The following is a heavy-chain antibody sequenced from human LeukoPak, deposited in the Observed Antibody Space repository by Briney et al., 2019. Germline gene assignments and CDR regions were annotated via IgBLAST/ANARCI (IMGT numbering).Heavy chain of an antibody. CDR1: GFTFSSYW. CDR3: ARDYHYYYGMDV. V-gene: IGHV3-74*01. J-gene: IGHJ6*02. CDR2: INSDGSST. Sequence: GGSLRFSCAASGFTFSSYWMHWVRQAPGKGLVWVSRINSDGSSTSYADSVKGRFTISRDIAKNTLYLQMNSLRAEDTAVYYCARDYHYYYGMDVWGQGTTVTVSS.